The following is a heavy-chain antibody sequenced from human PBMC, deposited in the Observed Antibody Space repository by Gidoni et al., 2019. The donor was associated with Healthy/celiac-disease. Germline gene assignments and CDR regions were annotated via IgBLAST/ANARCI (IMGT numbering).Heavy chain of an antibody. CDR2: INHSGST. D-gene: IGHD5-18*01. CDR3: ARGYIYFDY. J-gene: IGHJ4*02. V-gene: IGHV4-34*01. Sequence: QVQLQQSGAGLLKPSETLSLTCAVYGGSFSGYYWCWIRQPPGKGLEWIGEINHSGSTNYNPSLKSRVTISVDTSKNQFSLKLGSVTAADAAVYYCARGYIYFDYWGQGTLVTVSS. CDR1: GGSFSGYY.